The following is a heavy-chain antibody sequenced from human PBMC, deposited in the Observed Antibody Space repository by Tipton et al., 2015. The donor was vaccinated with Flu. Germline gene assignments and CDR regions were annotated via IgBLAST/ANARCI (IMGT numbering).Heavy chain of an antibody. Sequence: TLSLTCTVSGGFFSSYYWNWIRQSPGKGLDWIGYIYNNQYTTYNPSLKRRVTISVDASMSQFSLHLTSVTAADTAVYFCARDPSLGMHDYFDSRGQGILVTASS. CDR1: GGFFSSYY. J-gene: IGHJ4*02. V-gene: IGHV4-59*12. CDR3: ARDPSLGMHDYFDS. CDR2: IYNNQYT.